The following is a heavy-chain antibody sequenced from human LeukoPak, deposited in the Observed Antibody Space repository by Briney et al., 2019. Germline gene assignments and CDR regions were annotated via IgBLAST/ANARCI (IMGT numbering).Heavy chain of an antibody. CDR1: GGSISSFY. V-gene: IGHV4-59*08. D-gene: IGHD6-19*01. J-gene: IGHJ3*02. CDR2: IYYSGST. Sequence: PSETLSLTCTVSGGSISSFYWSWIRQPPGKGLEWIGYIYYSGSTNYNPSLKSRVTISVDTSKNQFSLKLTSVTAADTAVYYCARPLGIGWYIPFDIWGQGTMVTVSS. CDR3: ARPLGIGWYIPFDI.